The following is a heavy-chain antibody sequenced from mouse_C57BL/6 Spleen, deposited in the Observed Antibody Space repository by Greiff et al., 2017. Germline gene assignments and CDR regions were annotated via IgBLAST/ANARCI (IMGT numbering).Heavy chain of an antibody. CDR1: GYTFTSYW. Sequence: QVQLQQPGAELVKPGASVKLSCKASGYTFTSYWMHWVKQRPGQGLEWIGMIHPNSGSTKYNEKFKSKATLTVDKSSSTAYMQLSSLTSEDSAVYYCARGCYDSHWYFDVWGTGTTVTVSS. D-gene: IGHD2-4*01. V-gene: IGHV1-64*01. CDR3: ARGCYDSHWYFDV. CDR2: IHPNSGST. J-gene: IGHJ1*03.